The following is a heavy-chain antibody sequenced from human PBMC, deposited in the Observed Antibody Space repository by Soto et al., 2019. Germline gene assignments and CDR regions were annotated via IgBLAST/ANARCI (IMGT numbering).Heavy chain of an antibody. CDR2: IYSGGNT. D-gene: IGHD6-13*01. CDR1: GFTVSSNY. Sequence: GGSLRLSCAASGFTVSSNYMSWVRQAPGKGLEWVSVIYSGGNTYYADSVKGRFTISRDNSKNTLYLQMNSLRAEDTAVYYCARGERIGTALYYFDYWGQGALVTVSS. CDR3: ARGERIGTALYYFDY. J-gene: IGHJ4*02. V-gene: IGHV3-66*01.